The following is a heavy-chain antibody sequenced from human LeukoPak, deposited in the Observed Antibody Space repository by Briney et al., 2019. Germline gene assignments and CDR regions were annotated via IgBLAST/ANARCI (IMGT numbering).Heavy chain of an antibody. J-gene: IGHJ6*03. CDR3: ARLNYDFWSGVWEGYYMDV. D-gene: IGHD3-3*01. Sequence: GGSLRLSCAASGFTFSSYWMTWVRQAPGKGLEWVANIREDGSEKYYVDSVKGRFTLSRENAKNSLYLQVNSLRAEDTAVYYCARLNYDFWSGVWEGYYMDVWGKGTTVTVSS. CDR1: GFTFSSYW. CDR2: IREDGSEK. V-gene: IGHV3-7*01.